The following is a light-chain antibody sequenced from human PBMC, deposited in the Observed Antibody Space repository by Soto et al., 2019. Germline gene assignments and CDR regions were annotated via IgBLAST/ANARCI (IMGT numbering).Light chain of an antibody. J-gene: IGLJ2*01. CDR3: GADHGSGSNFVV. V-gene: IGLV9-49*01. CDR1: SGYSNYK. CDR2: VGTGGIVG. Sequence: QPVLTQPPSASASLGASVTLTCTLSSGYSNYKVDWYQQRPGKGPRFVMRVGTGGIVGSKGDGIPDRFSVLGSGLNRYLTIKNIQEEDESDYHCGADHGSGSNFVVVGGGTKVTVL.